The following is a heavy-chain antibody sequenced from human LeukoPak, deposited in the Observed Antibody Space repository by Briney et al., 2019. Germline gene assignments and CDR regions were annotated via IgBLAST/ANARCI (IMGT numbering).Heavy chain of an antibody. CDR2: INLYSGGA. V-gene: IGHV1-2*04. D-gene: IGHD2-15*01. CDR3: ARDILGRSNGGSNYFGMEV. CDR1: GYTSTDYY. Sequence: ASVKVSCKASGYTSTDYYMHWVRQAPGQGLEWMGCINLYSGGAHYEQKFQDWLSMTRDTSINTAYMELSSLRSDDTAVYYCARDILGRSNGGSNYFGMEVWGQGTTVTVSS. J-gene: IGHJ6*02.